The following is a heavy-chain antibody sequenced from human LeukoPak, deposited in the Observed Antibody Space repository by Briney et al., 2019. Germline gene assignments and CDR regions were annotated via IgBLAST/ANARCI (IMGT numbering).Heavy chain of an antibody. CDR1: GFTFSDYY. Sequence: GGSLRLSCAASGFTFSDYYMSWIRQAPGKGLEWVSYISSSGSTIYYADSVKGRFTISRDNAKNSLHLQMNSLRAGDTAVYYCARRAGAAMYIDYWGQGTLVTVSS. J-gene: IGHJ4*02. D-gene: IGHD2-2*01. V-gene: IGHV3-11*01. CDR2: ISSSGSTI. CDR3: ARRAGAAMYIDY.